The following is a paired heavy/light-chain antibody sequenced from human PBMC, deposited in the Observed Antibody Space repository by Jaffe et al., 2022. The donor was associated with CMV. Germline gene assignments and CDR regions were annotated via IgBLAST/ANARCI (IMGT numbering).Heavy chain of an antibody. V-gene: IGHV2-70*13. Sequence: QVTLRESGPALVKPTQTLTLTCTFSGFSLTTSGMCVNWIRQPPGKALEWLARIDWDDDKYYSTSLKTRLIISKDTSKNQVVLTMTNMDPVDTATYYCARITNPQSSGFDYWGQGTLVTVSS. CDR3: ARITNPQSSGFDY. CDR2: IDWDDDK. CDR1: GFSLTTSGMC. J-gene: IGHJ4*02. D-gene: IGHD6-19*01.
Light chain of an antibody. V-gene: IGKV1-39*01. Sequence: DIQMTQSPSSLSASAGDRVTITCRASQSISRYLNWYQQKPGKAPKLLIYAASSLQSGVPSRFSGSGSGTDFTLTISSLQPEDFATYYCQQSYSAPPTFGQGTKVEI. CDR2: AAS. CDR3: QQSYSAPPT. CDR1: QSISRY. J-gene: IGKJ1*01.